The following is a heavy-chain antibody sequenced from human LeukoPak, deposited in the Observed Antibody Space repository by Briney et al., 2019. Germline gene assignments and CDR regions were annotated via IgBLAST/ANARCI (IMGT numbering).Heavy chain of an antibody. CDR1: GYTFTSYG. CDR3: ARSSPYYDFWSGYYSRAAFDI. Sequence: GASVKVSCKASGYTFTSYGISWVRQAPGQGLEWMGWISAYNGNTNYAQKLQGRVTMTTDTSTSTAYMELRSLRSEDTAVYYCARSSPYYDFWSGYYSRAAFDIWGQGTMVTVSS. D-gene: IGHD3-3*01. V-gene: IGHV1-18*01. CDR2: ISAYNGNT. J-gene: IGHJ3*02.